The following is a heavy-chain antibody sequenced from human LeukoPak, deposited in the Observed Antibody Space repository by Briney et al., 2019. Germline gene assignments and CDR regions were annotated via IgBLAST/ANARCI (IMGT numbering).Heavy chain of an antibody. CDR3: AKDISVTMTPYSFDY. CDR2: IKTDGYDK. V-gene: IGHV3-7*01. CDR1: GFTFSNYW. J-gene: IGHJ4*02. Sequence: GGSLRLSCAASGFTFSNYWMGWVRQAPGKGLEWVANIKTDGYDKYYADSVKGRFTISRGNAKSSLYLQMDSLRAEDTAVYYCAKDISVTMTPYSFDYWGQGTLVTVSS. D-gene: IGHD3-22*01.